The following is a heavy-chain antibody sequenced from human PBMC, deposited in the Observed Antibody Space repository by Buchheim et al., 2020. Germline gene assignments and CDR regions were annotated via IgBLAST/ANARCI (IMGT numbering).Heavy chain of an antibody. CDR3: ARGSRATVTTFFY. J-gene: IGHJ4*02. CDR1: GGSFSDYY. CDR2: INHSGTT. V-gene: IGHV4-34*02. D-gene: IGHD4-11*01. Sequence: QVQLQQWGAGLLKPSETLSLTCAVYGGSFSDYYWTWVRQPPGKGLEWTGEINHSGTTNYIPSLKSRVTISVDTPKSPFSLKLNSVTATDTAVYYCARGSRATVTTFFYWGRGTL.